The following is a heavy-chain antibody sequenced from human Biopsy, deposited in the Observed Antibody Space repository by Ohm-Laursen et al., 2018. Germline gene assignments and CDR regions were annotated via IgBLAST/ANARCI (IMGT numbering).Heavy chain of an antibody. CDR3: GNEVHGRDY. Sequence: TLSLTRAFFGKTFSDYQWSWIRQPPGKGLEWIGQINQAGTTNYNPSLKSRVSISADASKYEFSLRLTSVTAADTAVYLCGNEVHGRDYWGLGAQVTVSS. J-gene: IGHJ4*02. V-gene: IGHV4-34*08. CDR2: INQAGTT. CDR1: GKTFSDYQ. D-gene: IGHD2-15*01.